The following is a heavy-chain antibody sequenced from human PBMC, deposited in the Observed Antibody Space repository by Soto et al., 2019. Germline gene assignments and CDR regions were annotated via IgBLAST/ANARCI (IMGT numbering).Heavy chain of an antibody. CDR3: AKVRIAPATPFYFGS. V-gene: IGHV3-30*18. Sequence: QVQLVESGGGVVQPGRSLRLSCVGSGFNFDNYAFHWVRQAPGTGLEWVAVISNDGSDKYYADSVKGRFTISRDNSKDTLHLQMDSLKTEETAVYYCAKVRIAPATPFYFGSWGQGTLVTVSS. CDR1: GFNFDNYA. CDR2: ISNDGSDK. D-gene: IGHD6-13*01. J-gene: IGHJ4*02.